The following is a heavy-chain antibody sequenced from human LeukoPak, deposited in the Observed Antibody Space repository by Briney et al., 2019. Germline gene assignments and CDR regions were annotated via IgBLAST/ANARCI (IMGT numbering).Heavy chain of an antibody. D-gene: IGHD1-26*01. J-gene: IGHJ5*02. CDR1: GGSISSSGYY. V-gene: IGHV4-39*01. CDR3: ARHEYSGSYYGLSWFDP. CDR2: IYYSGST. Sequence: SETLSLTXTVSGGSISSSGYYWGWIRQPPGKGLEWIASIYYSGSTYYNPSLKSRVTISVDTSENQLSLKLSSLTAADTAVYYCARHEYSGSYYGLSWFDPWGQGTLVTVSS.